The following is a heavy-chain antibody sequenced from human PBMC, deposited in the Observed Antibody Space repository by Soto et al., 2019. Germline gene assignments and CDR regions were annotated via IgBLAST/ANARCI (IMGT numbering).Heavy chain of an antibody. CDR3: TRDHHRYSGYDYVDY. Sequence: GGSLRLSCAASGFSFSNVWMTWVRQAPGKGLECLACINPDGSEKYYVDSVKGRFTVSRDNARNSPYVQMNSLRADDTAVYYCTRDHHRYSGYDYVDYWGQGTLVTVSS. CDR1: GFSFSNVW. J-gene: IGHJ4*02. CDR2: INPDGSEK. V-gene: IGHV3-7*01. D-gene: IGHD5-12*01.